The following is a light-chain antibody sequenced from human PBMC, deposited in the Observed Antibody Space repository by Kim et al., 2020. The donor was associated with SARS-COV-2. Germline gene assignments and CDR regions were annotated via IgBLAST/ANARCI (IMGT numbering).Light chain of an antibody. CDR3: SSYTSSSTLV. V-gene: IGLV2-14*03. J-gene: IGLJ3*02. Sequence: GQSITISCTGTSSDVGGYNYVSWYQQHPGKAPKLMNYDVSNRPSGVSNRFSGSKSGNTASLTISGLQAEDEADYYCSSYTSSSTLVFGGGTQLTVL. CDR2: DVS. CDR1: SSDVGGYNY.